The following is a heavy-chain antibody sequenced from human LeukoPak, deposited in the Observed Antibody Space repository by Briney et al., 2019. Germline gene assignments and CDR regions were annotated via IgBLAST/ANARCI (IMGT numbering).Heavy chain of an antibody. J-gene: IGHJ4*02. CDR2: MNPSDFEI. V-gene: IGHV5-51*01. D-gene: IGHD3-22*01. CDR1: GYNFDSFL. CDR3: ARQSGYSAFDT. Sequence: GESLKISCEASGYNFDSFLIAWVRQVPGKGLEWMWIMNPSDFEIRKSPSFQGQVTLSADQSTRTAYLEWSSLKASDTAMYYCARQSGYSAFDTWGQGTLVTVSS.